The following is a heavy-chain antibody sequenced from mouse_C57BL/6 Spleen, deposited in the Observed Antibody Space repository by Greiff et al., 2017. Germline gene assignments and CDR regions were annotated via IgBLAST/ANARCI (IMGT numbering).Heavy chain of an antibody. J-gene: IGHJ4*01. CDR1: GYTFTDYY. D-gene: IGHD2-2*01. CDR3: ARTMVTTRARDY. V-gene: IGHV1-26*01. Sequence: EVQLQQSGPELVKPGASVKISCKASGYTFTDYYMNWVKQSHGKSLEWIGDINPNNGGTSYNQKFKGKATLTVDKSSSTAYMELRSLTSEDSAVYYCARTMVTTRARDYWGQGTSVTVSS. CDR2: INPNNGGT.